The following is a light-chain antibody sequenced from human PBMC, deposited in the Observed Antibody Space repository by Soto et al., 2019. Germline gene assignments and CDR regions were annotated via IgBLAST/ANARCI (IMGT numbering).Light chain of an antibody. CDR1: QSISNH. CDR2: AAS. V-gene: IGKV1-39*01. CDR3: QQYYSYPLT. Sequence: DIQVTQSPSSVSASVEDRVIITCRASQSISNHLNWYQQKPGKAPKLLIYAASTLQSGVPSRFSGSGSGTDFTLTISCLQSEDFATYYCQQYYSYPLTFGGGTKVHIK. J-gene: IGKJ4*01.